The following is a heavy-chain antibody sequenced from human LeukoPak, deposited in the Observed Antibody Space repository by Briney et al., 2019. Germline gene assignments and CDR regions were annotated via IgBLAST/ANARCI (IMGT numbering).Heavy chain of an antibody. D-gene: IGHD5-24*01. CDR3: ARGGLRDGHKLFDY. CDR2: ISYDGSKE. CDR1: GFTFSFYV. V-gene: IGHV3-30*03. Sequence: PEGSLRLSCAASGFTFSFYVMHWVRQAPGKGLEWVAVISYDGSKEYYADSVKGRFTISRDNSKNTLYLQMNSLRPEDTAVFYCARGGLRDGHKLFDYWGQGTLVTVSS. J-gene: IGHJ4*02.